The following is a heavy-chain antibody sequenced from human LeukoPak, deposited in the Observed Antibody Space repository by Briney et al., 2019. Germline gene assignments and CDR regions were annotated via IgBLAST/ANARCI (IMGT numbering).Heavy chain of an antibody. J-gene: IGHJ2*01. V-gene: IGHV3-53*01. CDR2: SYSGGSS. Sequence: GGSLRLSCAASGFTVSSNYMSWVRQAPGKGLEWVSVSYSGGSSYYADSVKGRFTISRYNSKNTLYLQMNTLRAEDTAVYFCAREEHYRRYFALWGRGTLVTVSS. D-gene: IGHD3-16*02. CDR3: AREEHYRRYFAL. CDR1: GFTVSSNY.